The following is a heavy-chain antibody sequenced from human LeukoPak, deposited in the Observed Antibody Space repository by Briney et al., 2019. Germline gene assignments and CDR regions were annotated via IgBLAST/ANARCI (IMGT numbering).Heavy chain of an antibody. D-gene: IGHD1-26*01. Sequence: GASVKVSCKASGGTFSSYAISWVRQAPGQGLEWMGGIVPSFGTANYAQKVQGRVTITADESTSTAYMELSSPRSEDPAVYYCAREGGGSSGLAFDIWGQGTMGTVSS. CDR1: GGTFSSYA. V-gene: IGHV1-69*13. CDR3: AREGGGSSGLAFDI. CDR2: IVPSFGTA. J-gene: IGHJ3*02.